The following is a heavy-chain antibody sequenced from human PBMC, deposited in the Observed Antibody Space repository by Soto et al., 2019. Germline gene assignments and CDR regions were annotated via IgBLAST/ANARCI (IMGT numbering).Heavy chain of an antibody. J-gene: IGHJ4*02. D-gene: IGHD4-4*01. CDR2: IYYSGST. V-gene: IGHV4-59*08. CDR1: GGSISSYY. CDR3: ARHPTRLMTPVDIDY. Sequence: PSETLSLTCTVSGGSISSYYWSWIRQPPGKGLEWIGYIYYSGSTNYNPSLKSRVTISVDTSKNQFSLKLSSVTAADTAVYYCARHPTRLMTPVDIDYWGQGTLVTVSS.